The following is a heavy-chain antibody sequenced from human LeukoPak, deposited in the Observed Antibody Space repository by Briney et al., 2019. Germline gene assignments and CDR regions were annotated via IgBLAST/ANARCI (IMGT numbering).Heavy chain of an antibody. Sequence: SVKVSCKASGGTFSSYAISWVRQAPGQGLEWMGGIIPIFGTTNYAQKFQGRVTITTDESTSTAYMEVSSLRSEDTAVYYCAKDLNSSGWYRKVVGFDYWGQGTLVTVSS. CDR3: AKDLNSSGWYRKVVGFDY. V-gene: IGHV1-69*05. J-gene: IGHJ4*02. D-gene: IGHD6-19*01. CDR2: IIPIFGTT. CDR1: GGTFSSYA.